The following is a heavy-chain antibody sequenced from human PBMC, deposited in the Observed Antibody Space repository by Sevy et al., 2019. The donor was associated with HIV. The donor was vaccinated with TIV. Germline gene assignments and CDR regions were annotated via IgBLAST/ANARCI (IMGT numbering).Heavy chain of an antibody. Sequence: GRSLRLSCAASGFTFSSFVMHWVRQAPGKGLEWVAVISYDGSSKYYPDSVKGRFTISRDNAKNTLYLQMNRLRPEDTAVYFCAILGVDCVSTNCYGMRSLSFDFWGQGTLVTVSS. CDR1: GFTFSSFV. D-gene: IGHD2-2*01. V-gene: IGHV3-30-3*01. CDR2: ISYDGSSK. CDR3: AILGVDCVSTNCYGMRSLSFDF. J-gene: IGHJ4*02.